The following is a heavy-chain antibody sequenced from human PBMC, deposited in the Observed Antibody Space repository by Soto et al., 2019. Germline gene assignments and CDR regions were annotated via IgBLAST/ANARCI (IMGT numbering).Heavy chain of an antibody. CDR3: ARVPRT. CDR1: GGSITSSSFY. Sequence: SETLSLTCTVSGGSITSSSFYWGWIRQPPGKGLEWIGYIYHSGSTYYNPSLKSRVTISVDRSKNQFSLKLSSVTAADTAVYYCARVPRTWGQGTLVT. CDR2: IYHSGST. J-gene: IGHJ5*02. V-gene: IGHV4-30-2*01.